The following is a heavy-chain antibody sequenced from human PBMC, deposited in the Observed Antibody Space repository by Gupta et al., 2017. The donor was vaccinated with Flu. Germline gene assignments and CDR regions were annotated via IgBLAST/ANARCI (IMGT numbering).Heavy chain of an antibody. CDR3: AREVVNNRLGP. J-gene: IGHJ5*02. D-gene: IGHD2-15*01. CDR2: IRFDGTAT. V-gene: IGHV3-74*01. CDR1: GFDFSGHF. Sequence: CAASGFDFSGHFMHWVRQAPGQGLVWVARIRFDGTATSYADSVRGRFTISRDNAKNTLYLQMNSVSPEDTALYYCAREVVNNRLGPWGQGTLGTVAS.